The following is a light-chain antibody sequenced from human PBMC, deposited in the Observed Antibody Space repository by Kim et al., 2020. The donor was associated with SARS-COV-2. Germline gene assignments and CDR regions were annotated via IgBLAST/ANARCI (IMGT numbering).Light chain of an antibody. CDR3: GTWDSSLSAWV. CDR1: SPNNGTNL. J-gene: IGLJ3*02. V-gene: IGLV1-51*01. Sequence: LKGTIACSGNSPNNGTNLDYCYHQHPGTAPKILFYDNNKRPSGMPDRFSGSKSCTSATLCITGLQTGDEADYYCGTWDSSLSAWVFGGGTQLTVL. CDR2: DNN.